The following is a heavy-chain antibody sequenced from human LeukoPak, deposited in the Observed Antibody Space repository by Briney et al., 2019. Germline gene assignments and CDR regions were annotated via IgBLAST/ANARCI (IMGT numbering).Heavy chain of an antibody. V-gene: IGHV5-51*01. D-gene: IGHD4-17*01. CDR3: ARSTLRRYGDYHYYYYGMDV. Sequence: PGESLKISCKGSGYSFTSYWIGWVRQVPGKGLEWMGIIYPGDSDTRYSPSFQGHVTISADKSISTAYLQWGSLKASDTAMYYCARSTLRRYGDYHYYYYGMDVWGQGTTVTVSS. CDR1: GYSFTSYW. CDR2: IYPGDSDT. J-gene: IGHJ6*02.